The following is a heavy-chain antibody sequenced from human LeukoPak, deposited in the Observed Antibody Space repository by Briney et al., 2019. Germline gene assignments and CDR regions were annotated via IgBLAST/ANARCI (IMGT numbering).Heavy chain of an antibody. V-gene: IGHV3-7*01. Sequence: GGSLRLSCAASGFTFNNYWMSWVRQAPGKGLEWVANIKPDGGDEYYVGSVKGRFTISRDNDKNSMCLQMNSLRAEDTAVYYCARERGWELPSSFDSWGQGTLVTVSS. D-gene: IGHD1-26*01. CDR2: IKPDGGDE. CDR1: GFTFNNYW. CDR3: ARERGWELPSSFDS. J-gene: IGHJ4*02.